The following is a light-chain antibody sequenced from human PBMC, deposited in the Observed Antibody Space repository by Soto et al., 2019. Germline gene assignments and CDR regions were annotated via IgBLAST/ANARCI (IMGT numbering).Light chain of an antibody. CDR3: SSYSSSNTLYV. J-gene: IGLJ1*01. V-gene: IGLV2-14*03. CDR2: DVT. CDR1: SSDVGGYTY. Sequence: QSVLTQPASVSGSLGHSITISCTGTSSDVGGYTYVSWYQQHPDKAPKVLIYDVTNRPSGVSNRFSGSKSGNTAYLTISGLRAEDEADYYCSSYSSSNTLYVFGSGTKVTVL.